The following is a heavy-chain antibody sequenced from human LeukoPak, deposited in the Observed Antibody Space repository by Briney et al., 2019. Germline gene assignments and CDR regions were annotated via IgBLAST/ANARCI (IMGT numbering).Heavy chain of an antibody. CDR1: GFLFSSYG. V-gene: IGHV3-49*03. Sequence: GGSLRLSCAASGFLFSSYGMHWFRQAPGKGLEWVGFIRRKAFGGTTQYAASVKTTEYAASVKGRFIISRDDSRSIAYLQMNRLKTEDTAVYYCSRGGYYYDDSGYPVGSYVFDIWGQGTMVTVSS. J-gene: IGHJ3*02. D-gene: IGHD3-22*01. CDR3: SRGGYYYDDSGYPVGSYVFDI. CDR2: IRRKAFGGTTQYAASVKTT.